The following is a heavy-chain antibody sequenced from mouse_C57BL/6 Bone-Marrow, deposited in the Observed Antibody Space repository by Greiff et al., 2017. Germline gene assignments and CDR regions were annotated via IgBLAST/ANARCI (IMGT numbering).Heavy chain of an antibody. D-gene: IGHD1-1*01. V-gene: IGHV1-81*01. Sequence: VKLMESGAELARPGASVKLSCKASGYTFTSYGISWVKQRTGQGLEWIGEIYPRSGNTYYNEKFKGKATLTADKSSSPAYMELRSLTSEDSAVYFCARARYYYGRSPYAMDYWGQGTSVTVSP. CDR2: IYPRSGNT. J-gene: IGHJ4*01. CDR3: ARARYYYGRSPYAMDY. CDR1: GYTFTSYG.